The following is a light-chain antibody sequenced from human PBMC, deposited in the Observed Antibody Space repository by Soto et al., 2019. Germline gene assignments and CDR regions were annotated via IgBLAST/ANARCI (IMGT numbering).Light chain of an antibody. CDR1: RSNIGYNY. CDR3: GTWDSSLDTFV. J-gene: IGLJ1*01. Sequence: QSVLTQPPSVSAAPGQKVTISCSGTRSNIGYNYVSWYQQFPDAAPQLFIYNNDKRPSGIPDRCSGSKSGTSATLRISGLQTGDEADYYCGTWDSSLDTFVFGTGTKLTVL. V-gene: IGLV1-51*01. CDR2: NND.